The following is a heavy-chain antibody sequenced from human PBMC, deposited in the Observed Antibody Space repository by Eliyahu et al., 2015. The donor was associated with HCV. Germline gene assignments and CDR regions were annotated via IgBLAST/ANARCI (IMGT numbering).Heavy chain of an antibody. D-gene: IGHD2-21*02. V-gene: IGHV5-51*01. CDR2: IYPGDSDT. CDR1: XYSFTXXW. CDR3: ARLGGGDHPRDAFDI. J-gene: IGHJ3*02. Sequence: EVQLVQXGAEVKKPGESLXIXCKGSXYSFTXXWIGWVRQIPGKGLEWMXIIYPGDSDTRYSPSFQGQVTISADKSISTAYLQWSSLKASDTAMYYCARLGGGDHPRDAFDIWGQGTMVTVSS.